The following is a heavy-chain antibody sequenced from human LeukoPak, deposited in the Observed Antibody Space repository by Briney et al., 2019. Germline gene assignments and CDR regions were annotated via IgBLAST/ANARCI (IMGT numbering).Heavy chain of an antibody. V-gene: IGHV3-30*18. CDR2: ISYDGSNK. CDR3: AKGIVGATKGVDYYYGMDV. J-gene: IGHJ6*02. CDR1: GFTFSNYW. D-gene: IGHD1-26*01. Sequence: GGSLRLSCAASGFTFSNYWMHWVRQVPGKGLEWVAVISYDGSNKYYADSVKGRFTISRDNSKNTLYLQMNSLRAEDTAVYYCAKGIVGATKGVDYYYGMDVWGQGTTVTVSS.